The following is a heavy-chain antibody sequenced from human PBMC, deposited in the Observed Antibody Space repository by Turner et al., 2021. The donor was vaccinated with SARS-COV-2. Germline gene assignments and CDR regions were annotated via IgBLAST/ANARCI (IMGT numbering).Heavy chain of an antibody. J-gene: IGHJ6*02. CDR2: ISWNSGSI. D-gene: IGHD6-13*01. V-gene: IGHV3-9*01. Sequence: EVQLVESGGGLVQPGRYLRLSCAASGFTFDDYAMHWVRQAPGKGLEWVSGISWNSGSIGYADSVKGRFTISRDNAKNSLYLQMNSLRAEDTALYYCAKDGGYSSSWYSRDGMDVWGQGTTVTVSS. CDR3: AKDGGYSSSWYSRDGMDV. CDR1: GFTFDDYA.